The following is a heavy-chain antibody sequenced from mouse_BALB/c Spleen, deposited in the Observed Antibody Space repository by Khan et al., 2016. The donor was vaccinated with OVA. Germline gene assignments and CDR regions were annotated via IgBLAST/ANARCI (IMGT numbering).Heavy chain of an antibody. CDR3: CGHNTMTLYAMDY. V-gene: IGHV2-6-1*01. D-gene: IGHD2-4*01. CDR1: GFSLTSYG. J-gene: IGHJ4*01. CDR2: IWSDGGT. Sequence: QVQLKESGPGLVAPSQSLSITCTISGFSLTSYGVHWVRQPPGKGLEWLVVIWSDGGTNYNSALISRLSISKDNSKSKVFLKMNSLQTDDTAMYYCCGHNTMTLYAMDYWGQGTSVTVSS.